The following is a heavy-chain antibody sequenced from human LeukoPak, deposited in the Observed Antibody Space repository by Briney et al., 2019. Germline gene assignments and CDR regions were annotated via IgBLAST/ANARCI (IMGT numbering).Heavy chain of an antibody. V-gene: IGHV1-24*01. CDR1: GYTLTELS. CDR2: FDPEDGET. D-gene: IGHD3-9*01. J-gene: IGHJ3*02. Sequence: ASVKVSCKVSGYTLTELSMHWVRQAPGKGLEWMGGFDPEDGETIYAQKFQGRVTMTEDTSTDTAYMELSSLRSEDTAVYYCATYALRYFDWSLMGHAFDIWGQGTMVAVSS. CDR3: ATYALRYFDWSLMGHAFDI.